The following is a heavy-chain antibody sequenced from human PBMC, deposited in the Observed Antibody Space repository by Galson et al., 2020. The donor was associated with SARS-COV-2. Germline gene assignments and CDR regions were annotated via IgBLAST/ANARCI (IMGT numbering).Heavy chain of an antibody. CDR2: IWYDGSNK. Sequence: GGSLRLSCAASGFTFSSYGMHWVRQAPGKGLEWVAVIWYDGSNKYYADSVKGRFTISRDNSKNTLYLQMNSLRAEDTAVYYCARGKAESSSWYASIPDYWGQGTLVTVSS. CDR3: ARGKAESSSWYASIPDY. D-gene: IGHD6-13*01. J-gene: IGHJ4*02. CDR1: GFTFSSYG. V-gene: IGHV3-33*01.